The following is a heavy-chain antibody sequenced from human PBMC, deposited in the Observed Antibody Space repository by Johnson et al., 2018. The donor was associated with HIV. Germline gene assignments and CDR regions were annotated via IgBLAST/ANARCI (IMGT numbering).Heavy chain of an antibody. Sequence: VQLLESGGGLVQPGGSLRLSCAASGFTFSTYGMHWVRQAPGKGLEWVAFIRDDGSNKYHADYVKGRFTISRDNSKNTLYLQMNSLRAEEAAVYYCASLQDIVVVPAAIGAFDIWGQGTMVTVSS. CDR3: ASLQDIVVVPAAIGAFDI. J-gene: IGHJ3*02. CDR1: GFTFSTYG. CDR2: IRDDGSNK. D-gene: IGHD2-2*02. V-gene: IGHV3-30*02.